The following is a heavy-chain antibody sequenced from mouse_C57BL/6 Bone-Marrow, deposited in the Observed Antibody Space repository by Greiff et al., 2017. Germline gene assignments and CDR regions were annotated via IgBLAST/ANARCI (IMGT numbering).Heavy chain of an antibody. J-gene: IGHJ3*01. CDR2: IDPNSGGT. Sequence: QVQLQQPGAELVKPGASVKLSCKASGYTFNSYWMHWVKQRPGRGLEWIGRIDPNSGGTKYNAKFKSKATLTVDKPSSAAYKQLSSLTDEDSAVYYCTRLYDGYGDWFAYWGQGTLVTVSA. V-gene: IGHV1-72*01. CDR1: GYTFNSYW. D-gene: IGHD2-3*01. CDR3: TRLYDGYGDWFAY.